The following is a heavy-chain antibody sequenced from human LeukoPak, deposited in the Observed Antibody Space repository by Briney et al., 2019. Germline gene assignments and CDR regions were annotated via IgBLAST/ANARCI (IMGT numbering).Heavy chain of an antibody. Sequence: GGSLRLSCAASGFTVSSNYMSWVRQAPGKGLEWVSVIYSGGSTYYADSVKGRFTISRDNSKNTLYLQMNSLRAEDTAVYYCAKNLLSLWLIDNWGQGTLVTVSS. V-gene: IGHV3-53*01. CDR2: IYSGGST. CDR1: GFTVSSNY. J-gene: IGHJ4*02. CDR3: AKNLLSLWLIDN. D-gene: IGHD2-21*01.